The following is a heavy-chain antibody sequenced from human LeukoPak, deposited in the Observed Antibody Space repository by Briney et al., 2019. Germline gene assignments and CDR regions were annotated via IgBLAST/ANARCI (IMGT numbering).Heavy chain of an antibody. CDR3: ARVAYCSGGSCYMFDY. CDR2: MNPNSGNT. J-gene: IGHJ4*02. CDR1: GYTFTSYD. D-gene: IGHD2-15*01. Sequence: ASVKVPCKASGYTFTSYDINWVRQATGQGLEWMGWMNPNSGNTGYAQKFQGRVTMTRNTSISTAYMELSSLRSEDTAVYYCARVAYCSGGSCYMFDYWGQGTLVTVSS. V-gene: IGHV1-8*01.